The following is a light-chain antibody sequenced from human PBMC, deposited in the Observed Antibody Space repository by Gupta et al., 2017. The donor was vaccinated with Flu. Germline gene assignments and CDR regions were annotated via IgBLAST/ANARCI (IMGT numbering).Light chain of an antibody. V-gene: IGKV1D-12*01. CDR3: QQADIYPIT. CDR1: QSVRSW. J-gene: IGKJ4*01. CDR2: TVS. Sequence: PSSLSASVGDRVNITCRASQSVRSWLVCYQQKPGKAPQLLIHTVSNLGRGVPSRFSGSGYGTDFTLTINSLEPEDFATYYCQQADIYPITLGGGTRVEI.